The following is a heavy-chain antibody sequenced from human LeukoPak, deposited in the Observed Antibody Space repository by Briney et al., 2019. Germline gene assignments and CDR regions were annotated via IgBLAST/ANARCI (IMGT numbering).Heavy chain of an antibody. CDR3: ARSPYYYYYMDV. V-gene: IGHV1-69*05. CDR1: GGTFSSYA. Sequence: SVKVSCKASGGTFSSYAISWVRQAPGQGLEWMGGIIPIFGTANYAQKFQGRVTITTDESTSTAYMELSSLRSEDTAVYYCARSPYYYYYMDVWGKGATVTVSS. CDR2: IIPIFGTA. J-gene: IGHJ6*03.